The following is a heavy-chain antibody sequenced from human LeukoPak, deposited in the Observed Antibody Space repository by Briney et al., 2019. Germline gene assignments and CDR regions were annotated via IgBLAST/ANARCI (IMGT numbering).Heavy chain of an antibody. D-gene: IGHD4/OR15-4a*01. J-gene: IGHJ5*02. V-gene: IGHV3-53*01. CDR2: IYSDGTT. CDR1: GFTVSNNY. Sequence: GGSLRLSCAASGFTVSNNYMSWVRQAPGKKLEWVSDIYSDGTTFYADSVEGRFTISRDNSKNTLYLQMNSLRAEDTAVYYCARDSLYGARASFDPWGQGTLVTVSS. CDR3: ARDSLYGARASFDP.